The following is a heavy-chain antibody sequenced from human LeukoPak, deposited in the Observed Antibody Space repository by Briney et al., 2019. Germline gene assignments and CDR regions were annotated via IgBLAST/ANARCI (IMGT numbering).Heavy chain of an antibody. V-gene: IGHV3-21*04. Sequence: GGSLRLSCAASGFTFSSYSMNWVRQAPGKGLEWVSSISSSSSYIYYADSVKGRFTISRDNAKNSLYLQMNSLRAEDTAVYYCAKDRYYYDSSGYQDYWGQGTLVTVSS. CDR3: AKDRYYYDSSGYQDY. CDR1: GFTFSSYS. CDR2: ISSSSSYI. J-gene: IGHJ4*02. D-gene: IGHD3-22*01.